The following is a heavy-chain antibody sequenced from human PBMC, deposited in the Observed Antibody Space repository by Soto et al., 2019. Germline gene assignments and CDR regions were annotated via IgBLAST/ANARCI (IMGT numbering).Heavy chain of an antibody. D-gene: IGHD2-2*01. Sequence: SVKVSCKASGGTFSSYAISWVQQAPGQGLEWMGGIIPIFGTANYAQKFQGRVTITADESTSTAYMELSSLRSEDTAVYYCARHVPAAGYYYGMDVWGQGTTVTVSS. J-gene: IGHJ6*02. V-gene: IGHV1-69*13. CDR3: ARHVPAAGYYYGMDV. CDR1: GGTFSSYA. CDR2: IIPIFGTA.